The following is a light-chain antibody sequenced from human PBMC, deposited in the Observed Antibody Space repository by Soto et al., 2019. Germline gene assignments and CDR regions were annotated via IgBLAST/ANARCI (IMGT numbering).Light chain of an antibody. CDR2: LGS. CDR3: MQALQPPWT. Sequence: DIVMTHSPLSLPVTPGEPASISCRSSQSLLHSNGYNYLDWYLQKPGQSPQLLIYLGSNRASGVPDRFSGSGSGTDFTLEISRVEAEDVGVYYCMQALQPPWTFGQGTKVEIK. J-gene: IGKJ1*01. V-gene: IGKV2-28*01. CDR1: QSLLHSNGYNY.